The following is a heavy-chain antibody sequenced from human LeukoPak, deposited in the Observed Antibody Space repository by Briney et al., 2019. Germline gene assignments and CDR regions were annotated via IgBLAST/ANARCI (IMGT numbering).Heavy chain of an antibody. CDR3: ASSSWGDY. CDR1: GFTFSSYG. Sequence: GGSLRLSCAASGFTFSSYGMHWVRQAPGKGLEWVANIKQDGSEKYYVDSVKGRFTISRDNAKNSLYLQMNSLRAEDTAVYYCASSSWGDYWGQGTLVTVSS. CDR2: IKQDGSEK. D-gene: IGHD6-13*01. V-gene: IGHV3-7*01. J-gene: IGHJ4*02.